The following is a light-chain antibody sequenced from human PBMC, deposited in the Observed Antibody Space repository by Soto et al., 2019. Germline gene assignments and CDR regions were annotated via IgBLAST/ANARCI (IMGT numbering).Light chain of an antibody. CDR1: QSVSSSY. CDR2: GAS. Sequence: EIVLTQSPGTLSLSPGERATLSCRTSQSVSSSYLVWYQQKPGQAPRLLMYGASNRATGIPDRFSGSGSGTDFTLTISRLEPEDFAVYYCQQYGSSPPYTFGQGTKLEIK. V-gene: IGKV3-20*01. J-gene: IGKJ2*01. CDR3: QQYGSSPPYT.